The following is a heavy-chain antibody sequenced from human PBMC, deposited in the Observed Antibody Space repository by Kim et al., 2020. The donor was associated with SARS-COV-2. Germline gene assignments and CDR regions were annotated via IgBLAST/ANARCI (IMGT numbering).Heavy chain of an antibody. J-gene: IGHJ6*01. CDR2: ISWNSDTI. V-gene: IGHV3-9*01. D-gene: IGHD3-16*01. CDR1: GFKFDNYA. CDR3: TKVATIGGPWGPHYGMDV. Sequence: GGSLRLSCAASGFKFDNYAMPWVRQAPGKGLEWVSGISWNSDTIEYADSVKGRFSISRDNAKNSLFLQMKSLRPDDTALYYCTKVATIGGPWGPHYGMDV.